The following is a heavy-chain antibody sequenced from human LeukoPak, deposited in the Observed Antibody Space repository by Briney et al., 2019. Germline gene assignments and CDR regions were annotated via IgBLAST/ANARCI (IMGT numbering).Heavy chain of an antibody. D-gene: IGHD3-22*01. Sequence: PGGSLRLSCVASGFSFSSYEMNWVRQAPGKGLEWVPVIYSGGSTYYADSVKGRFTISRDNSKNTLYLQMNSLRAEDTAVYYCARDPGYYDSSGYLNWGQGTLVTVSS. CDR2: IYSGGST. CDR3: ARDPGYYDSSGYLN. J-gene: IGHJ4*02. V-gene: IGHV3-53*01. CDR1: GFSFSSYE.